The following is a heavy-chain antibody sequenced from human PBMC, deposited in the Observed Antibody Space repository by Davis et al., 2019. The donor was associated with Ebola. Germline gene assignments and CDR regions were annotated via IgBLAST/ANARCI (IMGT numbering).Heavy chain of an antibody. D-gene: IGHD6-13*01. Sequence: MPSETLSLTCAVSGGSISSSNWWSWVRQPPGKGLEWIGEIYHSGSTNYNPSLKSRVTISVDTSKNQFSLKLSSVTAADTAVYYCAREIAAAGIAPYDYWGQGTLVTVSS. CDR2: IYHSGST. V-gene: IGHV4-4*02. J-gene: IGHJ4*02. CDR3: AREIAAAGIAPYDY. CDR1: GGSISSSNW.